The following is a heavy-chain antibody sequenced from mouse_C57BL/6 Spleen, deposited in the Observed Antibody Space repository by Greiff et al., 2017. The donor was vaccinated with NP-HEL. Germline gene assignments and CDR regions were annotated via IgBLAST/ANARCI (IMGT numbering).Heavy chain of an antibody. CDR1: GYTFTSYW. CDR2: IYPSDSET. D-gene: IGHD3-1*01. Sequence: VQLQQPGAELVRPGSSVKLSCKASGYTFTSYWMDWVTQRPGQGLEWIGNIYPSDSETHYNQKFKDKATLTVDKSSSTAYMQLSSLTSEDSAVYYCAREGLSDYWGQGTTLTVSS. J-gene: IGHJ2*01. V-gene: IGHV1-61*01. CDR3: AREGLSDY.